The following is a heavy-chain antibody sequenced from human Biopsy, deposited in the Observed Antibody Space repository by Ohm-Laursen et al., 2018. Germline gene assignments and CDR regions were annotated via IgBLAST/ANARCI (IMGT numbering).Heavy chain of an antibody. CDR3: ARDLYDFCGGCPFDP. CDR1: GFTFSSHV. CDR2: INGSGGST. Sequence: SLRLSCTASGFTFSSHVMSWVRQAPGKGPECVSVINGSGGSTYYADPVKGRFTISRDSSRNTLYLQMNSLRADDTAMYYCARDLYDFCGGCPFDPWGQGTLVTVSP. D-gene: IGHD3-3*01. J-gene: IGHJ5*02. V-gene: IGHV3-23*01.